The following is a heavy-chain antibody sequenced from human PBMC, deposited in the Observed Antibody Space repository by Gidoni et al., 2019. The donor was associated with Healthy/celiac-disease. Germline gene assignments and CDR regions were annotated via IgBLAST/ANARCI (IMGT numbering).Heavy chain of an antibody. CDR3: ARDWARGRDGYNV. CDR2: IIPILGIA. D-gene: IGHD3-16*01. J-gene: IGHJ4*02. CDR1: GGTFSSYA. Sequence: QVQLVQSGAEVKKPGSSVKVSCKASGGTFSSYAISWVRQAPGQGLEWMGRIIPILGIANYAQKFQGRVTITADKSTSTAYMELSSLRSEDTAVYYCARDWARGRDGYNVWGQGTLVTVSS. V-gene: IGHV1-69*04.